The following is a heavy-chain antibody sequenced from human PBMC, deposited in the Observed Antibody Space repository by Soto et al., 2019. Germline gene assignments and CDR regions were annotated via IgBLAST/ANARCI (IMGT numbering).Heavy chain of an antibody. CDR1: GYTFTNYD. J-gene: IGHJ4*02. CDR2: MKPKSGYT. CDR3: XXVXGXXDY. V-gene: IGHV1-8*01. Sequence: QVQLVQSGAEVKKPGTSVRISCKTSGYTFTNYDINWVRQTAGQGLEWMGWMKPKSGYTGSARKLQGGVTLPRDNSMTTAYMELSSLRSXDTXXXXXXXVXGXXDYWXQGTLVTVSS.